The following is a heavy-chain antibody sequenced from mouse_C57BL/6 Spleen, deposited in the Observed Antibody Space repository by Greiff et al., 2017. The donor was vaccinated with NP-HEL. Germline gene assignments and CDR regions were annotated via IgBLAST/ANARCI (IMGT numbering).Heavy chain of an antibody. CDR3: AREIYYGLDV. Sequence: QVQLQQSGAELARPGASVKMSCKASGYTFTSYTMHWVKQRPGQGLEWIGYINPSSGYTKYNQKFKDKATLTADKSSSTAYMQLSSLTSEDSAVYYCAREIYYGLDVWGTGTTVTVSS. D-gene: IGHD1-2*01. CDR1: GYTFTSYT. V-gene: IGHV1-4*01. J-gene: IGHJ1*03. CDR2: INPSSGYT.